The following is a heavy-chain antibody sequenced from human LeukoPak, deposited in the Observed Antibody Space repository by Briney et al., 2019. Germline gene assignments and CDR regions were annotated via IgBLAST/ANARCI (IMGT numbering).Heavy chain of an antibody. D-gene: IGHD4-17*01. CDR2: IIPIFGTA. CDR3: ARGRTTVTTGGPFDY. CDR1: EGTFSSYA. Sequence: SVKVSCKASEGTFSSYAISWVRQAPGQGLEWMGGIIPIFGTANYAQKFQGRVTITADESTSTAYMELSSLRSEDTAVYYCARGRTTVTTGGPFDYWGQGTLVTVSS. J-gene: IGHJ4*02. V-gene: IGHV1-69*13.